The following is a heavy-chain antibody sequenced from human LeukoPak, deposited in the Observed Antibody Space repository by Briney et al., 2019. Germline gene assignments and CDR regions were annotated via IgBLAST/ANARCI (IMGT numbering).Heavy chain of an antibody. CDR3: ASTGGYKNAFDI. CDR1: GFSFGSYW. V-gene: IGHV3-7*01. J-gene: IGHJ3*02. CDR2: MKQDGSEQ. D-gene: IGHD5-24*01. Sequence: TGGSLRLSCVASGFSFGSYWMSWVRQAPGKGLEWVANMKQDGSEQYSVDSVKGRFTSSRDNAKNSLYLQMNSLRVDDTAMYYCASTGGYKNAFDIWGQGTMVTVSS.